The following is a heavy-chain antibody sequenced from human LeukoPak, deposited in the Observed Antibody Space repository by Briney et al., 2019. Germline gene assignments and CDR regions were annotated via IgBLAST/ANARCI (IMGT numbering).Heavy chain of an antibody. D-gene: IGHD3-9*01. Sequence: GGSLRLSCAASGFTFSSYWMHWVRQAPGKGLVWVSRINSDGSSTSYADSVKGRFTISRDNAKNTLYLQMNSLRAEDTAVYYCARAIDMYYDILTGYYDYWGQGTLVTVS. V-gene: IGHV3-74*01. J-gene: IGHJ4*02. CDR1: GFTFSSYW. CDR2: INSDGSST. CDR3: ARAIDMYYDILTGYYDY.